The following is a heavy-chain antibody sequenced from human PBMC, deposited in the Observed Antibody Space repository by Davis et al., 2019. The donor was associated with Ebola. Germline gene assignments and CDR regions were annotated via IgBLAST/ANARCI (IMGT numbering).Heavy chain of an antibody. V-gene: IGHV3-7*01. J-gene: IGHJ4*02. Sequence: GGSLRLSCAASRFSFRGFGIHWVPPAPGKGLEWVANIKQDGSEKYYVDSVKGRFTISRDNAKNSLYLQMSSLRAEDTAVYYCARGPSTGNSFSYWGQGTLVTVSS. CDR2: IKQDGSEK. CDR1: RFSFRGFG. D-gene: IGHD6-13*01. CDR3: ARGPSTGNSFSY.